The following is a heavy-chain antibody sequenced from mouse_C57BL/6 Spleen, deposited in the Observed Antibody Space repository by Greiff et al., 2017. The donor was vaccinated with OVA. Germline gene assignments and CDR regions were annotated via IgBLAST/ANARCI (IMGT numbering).Heavy chain of an antibody. V-gene: IGHV1-47*01. D-gene: IGHD1-1*01. CDR1: GYTFTTYP. CDR2: FHPYNDDT. CDR3: ARGYYYGSSYWYFDV. Sequence: QVQLKESGAELVKPGASVKMSCKASGYTFTTYPIEWMKQNHGKSLEWIGNFHPYNDDTKYNEKFKGKATLTVEKSSSTVYLELSRLTSDDSAVYYCARGYYYGSSYWYFDVWGTGTTVTVSS. J-gene: IGHJ1*03.